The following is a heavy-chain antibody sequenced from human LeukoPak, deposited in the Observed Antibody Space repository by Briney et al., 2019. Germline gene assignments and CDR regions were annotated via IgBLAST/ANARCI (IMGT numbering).Heavy chain of an antibody. J-gene: IGHJ3*02. D-gene: IGHD4-23*01. Sequence: SQTLSLTCTVSGGSITNLNYYWTWFRQPVGKRLEWIGRIYTSGGTDYNPSLKARATLSVDKSKNQFSLNLASLTAADTALYYCAGRGSNSGTFDIWGPGTFVTVSS. CDR1: GGSITNLNYY. CDR2: IYTSGGT. V-gene: IGHV4-61*02. CDR3: AGRGSNSGTFDI.